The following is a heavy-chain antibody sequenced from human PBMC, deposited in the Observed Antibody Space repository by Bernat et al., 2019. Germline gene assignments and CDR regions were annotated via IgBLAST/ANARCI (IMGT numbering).Heavy chain of an antibody. CDR3: ARAQWLVTGAFDI. D-gene: IGHD6-19*01. V-gene: IGHV1-3*01. CDR1: GYTFTSYA. J-gene: IGHJ3*02. Sequence: QVQLVQPGAEVKKPGASVKVSCKASGYTFTSYAMHWVRQAPGQRLEWMGWINAGNGNTKYSQKFQGRVTITRDTSASTAYMELSSLRSEDTAVYYCARAQWLVTGAFDIWGQGTMVTVSS. CDR2: INAGNGNT.